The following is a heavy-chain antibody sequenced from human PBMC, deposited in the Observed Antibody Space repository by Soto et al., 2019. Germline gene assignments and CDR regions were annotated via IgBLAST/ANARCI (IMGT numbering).Heavy chain of an antibody. D-gene: IGHD4-17*01. CDR1: GGSISSGDYY. CDR3: AREVTTVTTRGWHFDL. Sequence: SETLSLTCTVSGGSISSGDYYWSWIRQHPEKGLEWIGYIHYSGSTYYNPSLKSRVSISVDTSKNQFSLKLSSVTAADTAVYYCAREVTTVTTRGWHFDLWGRGTLVTVSS. CDR2: IHYSGST. J-gene: IGHJ2*01. V-gene: IGHV4-31*03.